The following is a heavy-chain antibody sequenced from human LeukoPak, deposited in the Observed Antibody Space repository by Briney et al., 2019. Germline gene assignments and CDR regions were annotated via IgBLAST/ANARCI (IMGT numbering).Heavy chain of an antibody. Sequence: SETLSLTCTVSGYSISSGYYWGWIRQPPGKGLEWIGHISYSGSTRYNSSLNSRVTISVDTSKNQFSPKLTSVTAADTAVYYCARFTGTYLAYWGQGILVTVSS. J-gene: IGHJ4*02. D-gene: IGHD2-8*02. V-gene: IGHV4-61*01. CDR2: ISYSGST. CDR1: GYSISSGYY. CDR3: ARFTGTYLAY.